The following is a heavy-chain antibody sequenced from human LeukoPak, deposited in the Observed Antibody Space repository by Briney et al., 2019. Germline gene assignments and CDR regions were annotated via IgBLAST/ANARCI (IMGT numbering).Heavy chain of an antibody. CDR2: IYYSGSS. Sequence: SETLSLTCTVSGDSIRRHYWSWIRQPTGKELERHRHIYYSGSSNDNPFIKSRVTISVDTSKNQFSLKLSSVTAADTAVYYCARGLASCYRGSVGPLDYWGQGTLVTVSS. J-gene: IGHJ4*02. CDR1: GDSIRRHY. V-gene: IGHV4-59*11. D-gene: IGHD2-2*02. CDR3: ARGLASCYRGSVGPLDY.